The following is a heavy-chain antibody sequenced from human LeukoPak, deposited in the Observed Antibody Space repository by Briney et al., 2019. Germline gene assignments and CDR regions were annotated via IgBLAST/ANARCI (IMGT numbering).Heavy chain of an antibody. V-gene: IGHV3-30*04. CDR2: ISYDGNNK. CDR3: ARSAGYYTSTSCYYYDY. CDR1: EFTFSSYA. Sequence: GGSLRLSCAASEFTFSSYAMHWVRQAPGKGLEWVAVISYDGNNKHYADSVKGRFTISRDNSKNTLYLQMNSLRPEDTAVYYCARSAGYYTSTSCYYYDYWGQGTLVTVSS. J-gene: IGHJ4*02. D-gene: IGHD2-2*01.